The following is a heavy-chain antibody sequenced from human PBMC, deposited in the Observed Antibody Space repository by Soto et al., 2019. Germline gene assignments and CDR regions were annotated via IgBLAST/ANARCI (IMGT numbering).Heavy chain of an antibody. CDR1: GGSISSGGYY. Sequence: SEPLSLTCTVSGGSISSGGYYWSWIRQHPGKGLEWIGYIYYSGSTYYNPSLKSRVTISVDTSKNQFSLKLSSVTAADTAVYYCARDRGVRAYYYGMDVWAQGTTVTVSS. V-gene: IGHV4-31*03. CDR2: IYYSGST. CDR3: ARDRGVRAYYYGMDV. J-gene: IGHJ6*02. D-gene: IGHD3-10*01.